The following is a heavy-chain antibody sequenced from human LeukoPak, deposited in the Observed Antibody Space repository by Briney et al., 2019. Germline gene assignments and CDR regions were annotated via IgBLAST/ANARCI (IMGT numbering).Heavy chain of an antibody. CDR3: AREGIDYDFWSGYYTFDY. Sequence: SETLSLTCTVSGGSISSYYWSWIRQPAGKGLEWIGRIYTSGSTNYNPSLKSRVTMSVDTSKNQFSLELSSVTAADTAVYYCAREGIDYDFWSGYYTFDYWGQGTLVTVSS. CDR1: GGSISSYY. D-gene: IGHD3-3*01. CDR2: IYTSGST. J-gene: IGHJ4*02. V-gene: IGHV4-4*07.